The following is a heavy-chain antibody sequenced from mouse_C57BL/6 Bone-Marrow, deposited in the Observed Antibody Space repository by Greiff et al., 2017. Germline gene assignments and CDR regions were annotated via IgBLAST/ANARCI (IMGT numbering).Heavy chain of an antibody. Sequence: EVQRVESGGGLVKPGGSLKLSCAASGFTFSSYAMSWVRQTPEKRLEWVATISGGGGNTYYPDSVKGRVTISRDNAKNTLYLQMSSLRSEDTALYYCAREYDCYYYAMDYWGQGTSVTVSS. CDR1: GFTFSSYA. J-gene: IGHJ4*01. CDR3: AREYDCYYYAMDY. CDR2: ISGGGGNT. V-gene: IGHV5-9*01. D-gene: IGHD2-3*01.